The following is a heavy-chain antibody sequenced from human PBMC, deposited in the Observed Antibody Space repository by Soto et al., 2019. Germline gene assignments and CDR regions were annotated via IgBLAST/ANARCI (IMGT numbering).Heavy chain of an antibody. CDR2: IYYSGST. D-gene: IGHD3-3*01. Sequence: SETLSLTCTVSGGSISSYYWSWIRQPPGKGLEWIGYIYYSGSTNYNPSLKSRVTISVDTSKNQFSLKLSSVTAADTAVYYCAILTSFWSGYPGYYFDYWGQGTLVTVYS. J-gene: IGHJ4*02. CDR1: GGSISSYY. CDR3: AILTSFWSGYPGYYFDY. V-gene: IGHV4-59*08.